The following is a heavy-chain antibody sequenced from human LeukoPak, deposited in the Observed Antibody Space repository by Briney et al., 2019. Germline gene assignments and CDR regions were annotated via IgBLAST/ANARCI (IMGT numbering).Heavy chain of an antibody. J-gene: IGHJ6*02. D-gene: IGHD3-22*01. Sequence: SETLSLTCSVSGGSISSDNYYWGWIRQPPGKGLEWIGSIYYSGSTDYNPSLKSRVTISIDTSKNQFSLKLSSVTAADTAVYYCARGNYYDSSGYWSIGYYYYGMDVWGQGTTVTVSS. CDR2: IYYSGST. CDR1: GGSISSDNYY. CDR3: ARGNYYDSSGYWSIGYYYYGMDV. V-gene: IGHV4-39*07.